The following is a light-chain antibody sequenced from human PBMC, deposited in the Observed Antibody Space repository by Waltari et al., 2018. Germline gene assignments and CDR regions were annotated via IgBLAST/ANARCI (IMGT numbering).Light chain of an antibody. Sequence: ELVLTQSPATLYLSPGERATLSCRASQSVGNFLAWYRQKPGQPPRLVIYDVSQRATGTPARFSGSGSGTDFTLTISTLQPEDFAFYFCQQRGNWAPLTFGGGTEVVIK. CDR2: DVS. V-gene: IGKV3-11*01. CDR3: QQRGNWAPLT. CDR1: QSVGNF. J-gene: IGKJ4*01.